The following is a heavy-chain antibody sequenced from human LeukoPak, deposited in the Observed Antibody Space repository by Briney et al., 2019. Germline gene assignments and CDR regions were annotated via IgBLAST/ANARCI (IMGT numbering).Heavy chain of an antibody. J-gene: IGHJ4*02. Sequence: GGSLRLSCAASGFTFSTYLMHWVRQAPGKGLVWVSRVHSDGIGTSYADSVRGRFTISRDNAKNTVYLQMNSLRAEDTAVYYCARDQGSFDYWGQGTLVTVSS. CDR2: VHSDGIGT. CDR3: ARDQGSFDY. V-gene: IGHV3-74*01. CDR1: GFTFSTYL.